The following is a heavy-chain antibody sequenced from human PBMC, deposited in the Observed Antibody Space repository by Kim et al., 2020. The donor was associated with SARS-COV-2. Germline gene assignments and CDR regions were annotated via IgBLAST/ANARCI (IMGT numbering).Heavy chain of an antibody. Sequence: ASVKVSCKASGYTFTSYYMHWVRQAPGQGLEWMGIINPSGGSTSYAQKFQGRVTMTRDTSTSTVYMELSSLRSEDTAVYYCARDPRGGDYYYGMDVWGQGTTVTVSS. J-gene: IGHJ6*02. CDR1: GYTFTSYY. V-gene: IGHV1-46*01. D-gene: IGHD3-16*01. CDR3: ARDPRGGDYYYGMDV. CDR2: INPSGGST.